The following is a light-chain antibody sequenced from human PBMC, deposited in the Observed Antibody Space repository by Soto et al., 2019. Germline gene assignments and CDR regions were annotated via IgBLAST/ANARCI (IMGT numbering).Light chain of an antibody. CDR2: GAS. CDR1: QSFSSTF. CDR3: QQYASSVT. Sequence: EILLTQSPDSLSLSPGDRATLSCRASQSFSSTFFAWYQQKPGQAPRLLIYGASSRATGIPDRFSGSGSGTDFTLTISRLEPEDFAVYYCQQYASSVTFGQGTKAEIK. V-gene: IGKV3-20*01. J-gene: IGKJ1*01.